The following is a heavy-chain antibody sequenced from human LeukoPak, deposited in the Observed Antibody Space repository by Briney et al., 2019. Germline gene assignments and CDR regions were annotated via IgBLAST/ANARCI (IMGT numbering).Heavy chain of an antibody. CDR1: GYTLTELS. V-gene: IGHV1-24*01. CDR3: ATTSSHLGGMDV. CDR2: FDPEDGET. J-gene: IGHJ6*02. Sequence: ASVKVSCKVSGYTLTELSMHWVRQAPGKGLEWMGGFDPEDGETIYAQKFQGGVTMTEDTSTDTAYMELSSLRSEDTAVYYCATTSSHLGGMDVWGQGTTVTVSS.